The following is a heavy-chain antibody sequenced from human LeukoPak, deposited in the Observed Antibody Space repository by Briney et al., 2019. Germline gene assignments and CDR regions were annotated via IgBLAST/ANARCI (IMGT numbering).Heavy chain of an antibody. CDR1: GFTFSSYA. D-gene: IGHD2-2*01. Sequence: GSLRLSCAASGFTFSSYAMNWVRQAPGKGLEWVASVSGSGVSTYYADSVKGRFTISRDNSKNSLYLQMNSLRAEDTAVYYCASIVVPAAMRDYWGQGTLVTVSS. J-gene: IGHJ4*02. V-gene: IGHV3-23*01. CDR3: ASIVVPAAMRDY. CDR2: VSGSGVST.